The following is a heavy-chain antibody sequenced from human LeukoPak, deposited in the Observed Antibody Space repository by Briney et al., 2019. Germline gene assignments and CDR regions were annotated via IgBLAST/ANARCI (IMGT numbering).Heavy chain of an antibody. V-gene: IGHV1-2*02. J-gene: IGHJ4*02. CDR2: INPNSGNT. CDR3: ASNPRYCGGDCSPDY. Sequence: GASVKVSCKASGYTFTGYYMHWVRQAPGQGLEWMGWINPNSGNTKYVQKFQGRVTMTRDTSISTAYMELTSLRSDDTAVYYCASNPRYCGGDCSPDYWGQGTLVTVSS. CDR1: GYTFTGYY. D-gene: IGHD2-21*02.